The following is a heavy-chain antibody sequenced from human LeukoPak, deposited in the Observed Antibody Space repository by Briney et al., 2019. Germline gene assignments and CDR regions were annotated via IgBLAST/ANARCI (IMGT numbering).Heavy chain of an antibody. J-gene: IGHJ4*02. D-gene: IGHD3-9*01. V-gene: IGHV3-66*01. CDR2: IYRDGSS. CDR1: GLSVSSNY. CDR3: ARSFYDILIGYYQYFDY. Sequence: GGSLRLSCVASGLSVSSNYMSWVRQAPGKGLEWVSVIYRDGSSYYAGSVKGRFTISRDNSKNTLYTQMNSLRAEDTAVYYCARSFYDILIGYYQYFDYWGQGTLVTVSS.